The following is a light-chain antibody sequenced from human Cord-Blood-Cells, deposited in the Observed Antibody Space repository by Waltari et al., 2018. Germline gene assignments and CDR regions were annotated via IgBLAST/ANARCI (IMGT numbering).Light chain of an antibody. J-gene: IGKJ4*01. CDR1: QGISSW. CDR2: AES. Sequence: DIQMTQSPSSVSPSVRDRVTITCRASQGISSWLAWYQQKPGKAPKLLIYAESSLQSGVPSRFSGIGAGTDFTLTISCLQPEDFATYDCQQAISFPLTFGGGTKVEIK. V-gene: IGKV1-12*01. CDR3: QQAISFPLT.